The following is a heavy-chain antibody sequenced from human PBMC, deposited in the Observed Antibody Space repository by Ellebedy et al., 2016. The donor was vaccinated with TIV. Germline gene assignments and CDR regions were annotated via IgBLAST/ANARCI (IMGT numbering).Heavy chain of an antibody. J-gene: IGHJ3*01. CDR2: ITESGGNT. V-gene: IGHV3-23*01. CDR3: ARDPVGVGPAFDV. CDR1: GLTFSSHA. D-gene: IGHD4-23*01. Sequence: PGGSLRLSCAASGLTFSSHAMSWVRQAPGKGLEWVSSITESGGNTYYADSVKGRFTISRDNSKDTLYLQMNSLRAEDTAIYDCARDPVGVGPAFDVWGQGTMVTVSS.